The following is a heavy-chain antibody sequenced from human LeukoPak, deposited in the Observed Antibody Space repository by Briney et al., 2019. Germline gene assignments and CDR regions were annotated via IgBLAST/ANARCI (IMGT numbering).Heavy chain of an antibody. D-gene: IGHD6-6*01. CDR2: IGTNSGNT. V-gene: IGHV3-21*01. J-gene: IGHJ4*02. CDR1: GFTFSSYW. CDR3: ARDGIAARPRLLDY. Sequence: PGGSLRLSCAASGFTFSSYWMHWVRQAPGKGLEWVSIIGTNSGNTYYADSVKGRFTISRDNSKNSLYLQMNSLRAEDTAVYYCARDGIAARPRLLDYWGQGTLVTVSS.